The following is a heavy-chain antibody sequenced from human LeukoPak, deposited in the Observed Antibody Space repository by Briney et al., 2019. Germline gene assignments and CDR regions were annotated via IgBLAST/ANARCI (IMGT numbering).Heavy chain of an antibody. CDR1: GITFSSYG. CDR3: GKGLAYTYPYSGNMAV. V-gene: IGHV3-23*01. Sequence: GSLRLSCAASGITFSSYGMSWVRQAPGKGLEWVSSISSTGGTTYYADSVKGRFTISRDNSKNTLYLQMNSLRPQDTAVYYCGKGLAYTYPYSGNMAVWGKGTTVTISS. J-gene: IGHJ6*03. D-gene: IGHD5-18*01. CDR2: ISSTGGTT.